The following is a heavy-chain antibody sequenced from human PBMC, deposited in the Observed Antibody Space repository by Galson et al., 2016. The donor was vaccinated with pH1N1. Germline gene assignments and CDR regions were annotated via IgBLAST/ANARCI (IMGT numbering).Heavy chain of an antibody. J-gene: IGHJ4*02. D-gene: IGHD3-3*01. CDR1: GFTFSIFG. CDR3: AKHDGSGYYYSRRLH. CDR2: ISGFGDST. V-gene: IGHV3-23*01. Sequence: SLRLSCAVSGFTFSIFGMSWLRQAPGKGLEWISAISGFGDSTYHADSVKGRFTISRDKSKNTLNLQMSSLRAEDTAVYYCAKHDGSGYYYSRRLHRGQGTLVTVSS.